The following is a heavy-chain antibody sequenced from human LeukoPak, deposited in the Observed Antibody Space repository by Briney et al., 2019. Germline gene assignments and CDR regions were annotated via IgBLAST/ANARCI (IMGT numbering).Heavy chain of an antibody. CDR3: TQGTEYYYGSGSHY. CDR1: GFTFSNAW. Sequence: GGSLRLSCAASGFTFSNAWMSWVRQAPGKGLEWVGRIKSKTDGGTTDYAAPAKGRFTISRDDSKNTLYLQMNSLKTEDTAVYYCTQGTEYYYGSGSHYWGQGTLVTVSS. D-gene: IGHD3-10*01. V-gene: IGHV3-15*01. CDR2: IKSKTDGGTT. J-gene: IGHJ4*02.